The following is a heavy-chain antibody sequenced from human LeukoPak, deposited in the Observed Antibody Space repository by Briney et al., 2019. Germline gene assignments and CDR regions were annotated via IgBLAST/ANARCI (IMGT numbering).Heavy chain of an antibody. J-gene: IGHJ4*02. CDR1: GFTFSSYG. CDR3: ARLFGEVTIYDY. Sequence: GGSLRLSCAASGFTFSSYGMNWVRQAPGKGLEWVPFISSSSSYIYYADSVKGRFTISRDNAKNSLYLEMSSLRAEDTAEYYCARLFGEVTIYDYWGQGTLVTVSS. CDR2: ISSSSSYI. D-gene: IGHD3-10*01. V-gene: IGHV3-21*01.